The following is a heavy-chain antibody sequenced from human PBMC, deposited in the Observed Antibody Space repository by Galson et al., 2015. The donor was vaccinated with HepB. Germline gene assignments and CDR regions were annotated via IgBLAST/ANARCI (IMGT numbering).Heavy chain of an antibody. CDR3: ARVGGGSCSGGTCYYQYYYMDV. CDR2: ISGGSSYI. D-gene: IGHD2-15*01. V-gene: IGHV3-21*01. Sequence: SLRLSCAGSGFSSDTYSMNWVRQAPGKGLEWVSFISGGSSYIFYADSVKGRFTISRDNSKNSLYLQMNSLRAEDTAVYYCARVGGGSCSGGTCYYQYYYMDVWGKGTTVTVPS. CDR1: GFSSDTYS. J-gene: IGHJ6*03.